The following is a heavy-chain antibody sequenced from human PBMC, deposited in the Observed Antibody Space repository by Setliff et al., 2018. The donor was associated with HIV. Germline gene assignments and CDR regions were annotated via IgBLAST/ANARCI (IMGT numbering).Heavy chain of an antibody. CDR3: ARTPSLRLGELSSPDY. D-gene: IGHD3-16*02. CDR2: INPSGGST. Sequence: ASVKVSCKASGYTFTSYYMHWVRQAPGQGLEWMGIINPSGGSTSYAQKLQGRVTMTTDTSTSTAYMELRSLRSDDTAVYYCARTPSLRLGELSSPDYWGQGTLVTVSS. J-gene: IGHJ4*02. CDR1: GYTFTSYY. V-gene: IGHV1-46*01.